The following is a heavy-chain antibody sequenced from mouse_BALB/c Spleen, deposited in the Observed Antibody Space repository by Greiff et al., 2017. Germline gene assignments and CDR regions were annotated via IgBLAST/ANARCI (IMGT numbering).Heavy chain of an antibody. CDR2: INPSNGGT. J-gene: IGHJ3*01. CDR3: ARSYDYDDWFAY. V-gene: IGHV1S81*02. Sequence: QVQLQQPGAELVKPGASVKLSCKASGYTFTSYYMYWVKQRTGQGLEWIGGINPSNGGTNFNEKFKSKATLTVDKSSSTAYMQLSSLTSEDSAVYYCARSYDYDDWFAYWGQGTLVTVSA. D-gene: IGHD2-4*01. CDR1: GYTFTSYY.